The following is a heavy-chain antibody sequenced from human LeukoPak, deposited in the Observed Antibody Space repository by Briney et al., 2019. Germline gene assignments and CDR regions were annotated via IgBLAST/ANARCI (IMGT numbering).Heavy chain of an antibody. J-gene: IGHJ6*02. V-gene: IGHV1-69*13. D-gene: IGHD3/OR15-3a*01. CDR2: IIPIFGTA. CDR3: ARGPLDLIYGMDV. Sequence: GASVKVSCKASGGTFSSYAISWVRQAPGQGLEWMGGIIPIFGTANYAQKFQGRVTITADESTSTAYMELSSPRSEDTAVYYCARGPLDLIYGMDVWGQGTTVTVSS. CDR1: GGTFSSYA.